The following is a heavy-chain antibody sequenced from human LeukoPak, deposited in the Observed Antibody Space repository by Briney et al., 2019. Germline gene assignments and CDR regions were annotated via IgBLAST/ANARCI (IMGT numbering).Heavy chain of an antibody. CDR2: ISYDGSNK. J-gene: IGHJ6*02. CDR1: GFSFGNYA. D-gene: IGHD2-21*01. CDR3: ARERGGDYYYYGMDV. Sequence: PGGSLRLSCSGSGFSFGNYAMHWVRQAPGKGLEWVAVISYDGSNKYYADSVKGRFTISRDNSKNTLYLQMNSLRAEDTAVYYCARERGGDYYYYGMDVWGQGTTVTVSS. V-gene: IGHV3-30-3*01.